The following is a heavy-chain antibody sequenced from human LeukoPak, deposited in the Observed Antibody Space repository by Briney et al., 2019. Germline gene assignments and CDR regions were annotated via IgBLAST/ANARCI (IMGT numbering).Heavy chain of an antibody. Sequence: SETLSLTCTVSGGSISSSSYYWGWIRQPPGKGLEWIGSIYYSGSTYYNPSLKSRVTISVDTSKNQFSLKLSSVTAADTAVYYCARHSAAIFSNPNGFDPWGQGTLVTVSS. D-gene: IGHD2-2*01. CDR2: IYYSGST. J-gene: IGHJ5*02. CDR1: GGSISSSSYY. V-gene: IGHV4-39*01. CDR3: ARHSAAIFSNPNGFDP.